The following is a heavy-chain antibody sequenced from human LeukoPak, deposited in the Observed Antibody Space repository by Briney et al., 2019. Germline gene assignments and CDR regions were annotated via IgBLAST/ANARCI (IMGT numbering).Heavy chain of an antibody. CDR2: IYYSGST. J-gene: IGHJ4*02. CDR3: ARLAQGSGSYGFDY. Sequence: SEALSLTCTVSGGSISSGGYYWVWIRPPPGKGLEWVVTIYYSGSTYYNPSLKRRVTISVDTSKNQFSLKLSSMTAADTAVYYCARLAQGSGSYGFDYWGQGTLVTVSS. D-gene: IGHD3-10*01. CDR1: GGSISSGGYY. V-gene: IGHV4-39*01.